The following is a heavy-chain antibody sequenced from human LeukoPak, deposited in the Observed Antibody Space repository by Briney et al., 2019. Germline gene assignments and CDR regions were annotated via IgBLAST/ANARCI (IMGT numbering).Heavy chain of an antibody. Sequence: ASVKLSCTASGYTFTSYGISWVRQAPGQGLEWMGWIGDYNGNKNYAQTLQGRVTMTTDTSTSTAYMQLRSLRSDETAVCYCARGGYSYVLFDPWGQGTLVTVSS. CDR2: IGDYNGNK. CDR3: ARGGYSYVLFDP. CDR1: GYTFTSYG. V-gene: IGHV1-18*01. J-gene: IGHJ5*02. D-gene: IGHD5-18*01.